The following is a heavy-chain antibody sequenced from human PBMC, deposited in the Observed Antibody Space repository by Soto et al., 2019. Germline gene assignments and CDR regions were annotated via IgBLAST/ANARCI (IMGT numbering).Heavy chain of an antibody. J-gene: IGHJ5*02. CDR2: IYYSGST. CDR1: GGSISSGGYY. Sequence: PSETLSLTCTVSGGSISSGGYYWSWIRQHPGKGLEWIGYIYYSGSTYYNPSLKSRVTISVDTSKNQFSLKLSSVTAADTAVYYCARDQVFDVVGTNWFDPWGQGTLVTVS. V-gene: IGHV4-31*03. D-gene: IGHD3-10*01. CDR3: ARDQVFDVVGTNWFDP.